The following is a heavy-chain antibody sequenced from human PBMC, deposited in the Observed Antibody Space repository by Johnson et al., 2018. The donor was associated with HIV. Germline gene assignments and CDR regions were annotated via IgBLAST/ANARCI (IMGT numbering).Heavy chain of an antibody. CDR2: ISWNRGSI. Sequence: VQLVESGGGLVQPGRSLRLSCAASGFTFGDYAMHWVRQAPGKGLEWVSGISWNRGSIGYVDAVTGRFTISRDNAKTTLYLQMNSLKTEDTAVYYCTTAPTTWIQVWSLGAFDIWGQGTMVTVSS. CDR3: TTAPTTWIQVWSLGAFDI. J-gene: IGHJ3*02. V-gene: IGHV3-9*01. CDR1: GFTFGDYA. D-gene: IGHD5-18*01.